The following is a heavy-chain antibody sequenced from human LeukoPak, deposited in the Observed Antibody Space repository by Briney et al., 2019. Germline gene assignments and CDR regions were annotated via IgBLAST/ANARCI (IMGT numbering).Heavy chain of an antibody. CDR3: ARRLLWFGGAFRFDP. Sequence: NPSETLSLTCTVSGGSISSYCWSWIRQPPGKGLEWIGYIYYSGSTNYNPSLKSRVTISVDTSKNQFSLKLSSVTAADTAVYYCARRLLWFGGAFRFDPWGQGTLVTVSS. CDR1: GGSISSYC. CDR2: IYYSGST. D-gene: IGHD3-10*01. J-gene: IGHJ5*02. V-gene: IGHV4-59*01.